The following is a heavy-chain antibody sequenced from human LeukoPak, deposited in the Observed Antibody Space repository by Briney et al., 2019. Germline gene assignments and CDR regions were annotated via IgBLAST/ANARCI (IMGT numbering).Heavy chain of an antibody. CDR2: IRYDGSNK. Sequence: GGSLRLSCAASGFTFSSYGMHWVRQAPGKGLEWVAFIRYDGSNKYYADSVKGRFTISRDNSKNTLYLQMNSLRAEDTAVYYCASSGRGYDILTGYQYSFDYWGQGTLVTVSS. D-gene: IGHD3-9*01. V-gene: IGHV3-30*02. CDR1: GFTFSSYG. J-gene: IGHJ4*02. CDR3: ASSGRGYDILTGYQYSFDY.